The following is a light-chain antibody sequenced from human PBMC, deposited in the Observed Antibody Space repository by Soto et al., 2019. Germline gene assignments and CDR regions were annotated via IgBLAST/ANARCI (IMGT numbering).Light chain of an antibody. V-gene: IGKV3-20*01. Sequence: EIVLTQSPGTLSLSPGERATLSCRASQSVSSSYLAWYQQKPGQAPRLLIYGASSRATGVPDRFSGSGSGTDFTLTISRLEPEDFGVYYCQQYCSSPLFTFGPGTKVDIK. CDR3: QQYCSSPLFT. CDR1: QSVSSSY. CDR2: GAS. J-gene: IGKJ3*01.